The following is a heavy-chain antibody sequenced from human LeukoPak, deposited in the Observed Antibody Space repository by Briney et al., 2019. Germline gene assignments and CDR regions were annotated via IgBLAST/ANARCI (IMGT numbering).Heavy chain of an antibody. Sequence: GGSLRLSCAASGFTFGSYAMTWVRQAPGKGLEWVSVISGGGGDANYADSVKGRFTISRDNSKNTLYLQMSSLRAEDPAIYYCAKTPKLIRGTPDYWGQGTLVIVSS. V-gene: IGHV3-23*01. CDR2: ISGGGGDA. CDR1: GFTFGSYA. J-gene: IGHJ4*02. CDR3: AKTPKLIRGTPDY. D-gene: IGHD3-10*01.